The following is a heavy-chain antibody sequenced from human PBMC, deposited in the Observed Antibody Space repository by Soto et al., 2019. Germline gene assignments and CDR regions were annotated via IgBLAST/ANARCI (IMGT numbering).Heavy chain of an antibody. D-gene: IGHD3-3*01. CDR2: ISTSNGYT. Sequence: ASVKVSCKAPGYSFSTYGISWVRQAPGQGLEWMGWISTSNGYTNYAQKYQGRVSMPTGTSTNAAFKEVRRLRSDDTAFYFCARDRAFALLEWPPSDSYGIDVGAQGISVTVPS. J-gene: IGHJ6*02. CDR1: GYSFSTYG. CDR3: ARDRAFALLEWPPSDSYGIDV. V-gene: IGHV1-18*01.